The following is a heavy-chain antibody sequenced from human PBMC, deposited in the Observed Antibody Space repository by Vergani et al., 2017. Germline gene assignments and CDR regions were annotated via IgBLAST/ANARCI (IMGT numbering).Heavy chain of an antibody. CDR1: GFSLSTSGVG. Sequence: QITLKESGPTLVKPTQTLTLTCTFSGFSLSTSGVGVGWIRQPPGKALEWLALIYWNDDKRYSPSLKSRLTITKDTSKNQVVLTMTNMDPGDTATYYCAHHREDDDILTGSRPQGWFDPWGQGTLVTVSS. CDR3: AHHREDDDILTGSRPQGWFDP. J-gene: IGHJ5*02. V-gene: IGHV2-5*01. CDR2: IYWNDDK. D-gene: IGHD3-9*01.